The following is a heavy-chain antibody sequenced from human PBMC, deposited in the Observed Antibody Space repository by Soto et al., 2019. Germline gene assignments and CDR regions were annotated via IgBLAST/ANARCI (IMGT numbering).Heavy chain of an antibody. J-gene: IGHJ6*02. CDR2: IYYSGST. V-gene: IGHV4-39*01. Sequence: SETLFLTCTVSGGSISSSSYYWGWIRQPPGKGLEWIGSIYYSGSTYYNPSLKSRVTISVDTSKNQFSLKLSSVTAADTAVYYCARRLYYDSSGFEGGGMDVWGQGTTVTVS. CDR3: ARRLYYDSSGFEGGGMDV. CDR1: GGSISSSSYY. D-gene: IGHD3-22*01.